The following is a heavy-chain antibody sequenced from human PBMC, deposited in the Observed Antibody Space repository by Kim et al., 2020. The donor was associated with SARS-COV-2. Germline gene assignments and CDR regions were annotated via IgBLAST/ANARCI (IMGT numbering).Heavy chain of an antibody. D-gene: IGHD3-10*01. CDR1: GFTFSSYA. J-gene: IGHJ4*02. Sequence: GGSLRLSCAASGFTFSSYAMHWVRQAPGKGLEWVAVISYDGSNKYYADSVKGRFTISRDNSKNTLYLQMNSLRAEDTAVYYCAPPGFGELYWGQGTLVTVSS. V-gene: IGHV3-30-3*01. CDR3: APPGFGELY. CDR2: ISYDGSNK.